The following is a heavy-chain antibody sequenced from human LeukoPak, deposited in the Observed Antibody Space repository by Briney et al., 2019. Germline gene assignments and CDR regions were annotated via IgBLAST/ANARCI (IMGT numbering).Heavy chain of an antibody. CDR1: GFIFSDYY. J-gene: IGHJ3*02. Sequence: PGGSLRPSCAASGFIFSDYYIDWVRQAPGKGLEWVGRSRNKANGYTPEYAASVRGRFTISRDDSKNSLYLQMNSLKTEDTAVYHCTRSQSSGIDVSDIWGRGTMVTVSS. V-gene: IGHV3-72*01. D-gene: IGHD3-22*01. CDR2: SRNKANGYTP. CDR3: TRSQSSGIDVSDI.